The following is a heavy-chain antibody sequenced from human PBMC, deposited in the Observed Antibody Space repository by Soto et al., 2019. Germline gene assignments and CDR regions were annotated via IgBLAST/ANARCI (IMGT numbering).Heavy chain of an antibody. D-gene: IGHD4-17*01. CDR3: AREEGAVTTGGYYYYYGVDV. Sequence: QVQLQESGPGLVKPSQTLALTCTVSGGSIGSGGYYWSWIRQHPGKGLEWMGYIYYSGTTNYNPSLKSRVTISIDTSKNQFSLKLSSVTAADTAVYYCAREEGAVTTGGYYYYYGVDVWGQGTTVTVSS. V-gene: IGHV4-31*03. CDR2: IYYSGTT. CDR1: GGSIGSGGYY. J-gene: IGHJ6*02.